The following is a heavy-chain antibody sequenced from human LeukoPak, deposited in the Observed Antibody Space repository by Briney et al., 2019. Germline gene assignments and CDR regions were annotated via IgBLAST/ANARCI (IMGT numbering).Heavy chain of an antibody. CDR1: GFTFSDYT. V-gene: IGHV3-21*01. CDR3: AREPRCSSCSHEY. Sequence: GGSLRLSCAASGFTFSDYTMNWVRQAPGKGLGWVSSITSHSSYIYYADSVKGRFTISRDNAKNSVFLQMNSLRAEDTAVYYCAREPRCSSCSHEYWGQGILVTVSS. D-gene: IGHD6-13*01. CDR2: ITSHSSYI. J-gene: IGHJ4*02.